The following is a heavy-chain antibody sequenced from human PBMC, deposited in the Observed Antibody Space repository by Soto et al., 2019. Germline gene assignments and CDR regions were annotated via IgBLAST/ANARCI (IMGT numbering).Heavy chain of an antibody. Sequence: ASVKVSCKASGYTFTSYAMHCVRQAPGQRLEWMGWINAGNGNTKYSQKFQGRVTITRDTSASTAYMELSSLRSEDTAVYYCARVKGNYYDCSGYYTYYYYGMDVWVQETTVNVSS. CDR3: ARVKGNYYDCSGYYTYYYYGMDV. CDR1: GYTFTSYA. D-gene: IGHD3-22*01. CDR2: INAGNGNT. J-gene: IGHJ6*02. V-gene: IGHV1-3*01.